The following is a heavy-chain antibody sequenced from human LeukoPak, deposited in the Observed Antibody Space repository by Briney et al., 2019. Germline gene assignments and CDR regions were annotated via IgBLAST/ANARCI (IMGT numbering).Heavy chain of an antibody. CDR1: GSTFSRYS. V-gene: IGHV3-48*01. CDR3: AKAELGVDTFFDY. J-gene: IGHJ4*02. Sequence: GGSLRLSCAASGSTFSRYSMNWVRQAPGKGLEWVSYISSSSSTIYYADSVKGRFTISRDNAKNSLYLQMNSLRAEDTAFYYCAKAELGVDTFFDYWGQGTLVTVSS. CDR2: ISSSSSTI. D-gene: IGHD3-3*01.